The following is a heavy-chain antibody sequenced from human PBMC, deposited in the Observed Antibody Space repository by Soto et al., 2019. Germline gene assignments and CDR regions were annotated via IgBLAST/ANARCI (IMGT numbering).Heavy chain of an antibody. Sequence: QLRLQESGPGLMKPSETLSLTCTVSGDSVTISDYYWGWIRQPPGKGLEWIGSIHYSGSTYYNPSLKSRVTISGDTSKKQFSLKLTSVTAADAAVYYCAAHDSGGYYAEYWGQGTLVTVSA. CDR3: AAHDSGGYYAEY. J-gene: IGHJ4*02. D-gene: IGHD3-22*01. CDR1: GDSVTISDYY. CDR2: IHYSGST. V-gene: IGHV4-39*01.